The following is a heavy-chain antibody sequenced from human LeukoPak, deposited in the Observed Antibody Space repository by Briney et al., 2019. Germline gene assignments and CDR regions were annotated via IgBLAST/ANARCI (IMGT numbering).Heavy chain of an antibody. CDR1: GFTFSSYA. CDR2: ISSNGGST. V-gene: IGHV3-64*01. D-gene: IGHD3-22*01. CDR3: AHTDSYYFDSGMVS. Sequence: PGGSLRLSCAASGFTFSSYAMHWVRQAPGKGLEYVSAISSNGGSTYYANSVKGRFTISRDNSKNTLYLQMGSLRAEDMAVYYCAHTDSYYFDSGMVSWGQGALVTVSS. J-gene: IGHJ5*02.